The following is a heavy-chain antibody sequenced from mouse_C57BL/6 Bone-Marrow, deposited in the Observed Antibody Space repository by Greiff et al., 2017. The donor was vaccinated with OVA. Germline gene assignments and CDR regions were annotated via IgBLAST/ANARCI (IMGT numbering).Heavy chain of an antibody. CDR1: GYAFSSYW. CDR3: ARSRGDGYYDWYFDV. D-gene: IGHD2-3*01. J-gene: IGHJ1*03. CDR2: IYPGDGDT. V-gene: IGHV1-82*01. Sequence: QVQLKQSGPELVKPGASVKISCKASGYAFSSYWMNWVKQRPGKGLEWIGRIYPGDGDTNYNGKFKGKATLTADKSSSTAYMQLSSLTSEDSAVYFCARSRGDGYYDWYFDVWGTGTTVTVSS.